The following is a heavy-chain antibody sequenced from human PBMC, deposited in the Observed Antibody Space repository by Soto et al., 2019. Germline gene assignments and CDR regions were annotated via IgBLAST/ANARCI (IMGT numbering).Heavy chain of an antibody. V-gene: IGHV3-73*01. CDR2: IRSKANSYAT. Sequence: PGGSLGLSCAASGFTFSGSAMHWVRQASGKGLEWVGRIRSKANSYATAYAASVKGRFTISRDDSKNTAYLQMNSLKTEDTAVYYCTSRAADFDYWGQGTLVTVSS. CDR1: GFTFSGSA. J-gene: IGHJ4*02. CDR3: TSRAADFDY.